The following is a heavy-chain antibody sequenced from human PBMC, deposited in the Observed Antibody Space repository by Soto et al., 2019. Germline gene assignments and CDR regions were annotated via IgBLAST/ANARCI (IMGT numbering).Heavy chain of an antibody. CDR1: GFTFSNAW. J-gene: IGHJ3*02. CDR3: TTGISFDI. Sequence: EVHLVESGGGLVKPWGSLRLSCIGSGFTFSNAWMSWVRQAPGKGLEWVGRIKSKPDGETIDYAAPVKGTFTISRDDSKNTVYLRMNSLQTEATAVYYCTTGISFDIWGQGTMVTVSS. CDR2: IKSKPDGETI. V-gene: IGHV3-15*01.